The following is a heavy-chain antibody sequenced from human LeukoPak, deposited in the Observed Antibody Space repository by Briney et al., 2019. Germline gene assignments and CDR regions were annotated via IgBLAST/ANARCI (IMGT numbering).Heavy chain of an antibody. CDR3: ARHSLLRYFDWPT. CDR2: INHSGST. V-gene: IGHV4-34*01. Sequence: SETLSLTCAVYGGSCSGYYWSWIRQPPGKGLEWIGEINHSGSTNYNPSLKSRVTISVDTSKNQFSLKLSSVTAADTAVYYCARHSLLRYFDWPTWGQGTLVTVSS. D-gene: IGHD3-9*01. J-gene: IGHJ5*02. CDR1: GGSCSGYY.